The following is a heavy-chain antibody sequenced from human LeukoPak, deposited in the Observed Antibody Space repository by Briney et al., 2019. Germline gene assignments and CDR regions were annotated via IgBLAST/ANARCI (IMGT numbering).Heavy chain of an antibody. V-gene: IGHV4-61*02. CDR3: ARTLAGYYYMDV. Sequence: SETLSLTCTVSGGSLSSSSYYWGWIRQPPGKGLEWIGRIYTSGSTNYNPSLKSRVTISVDTSKNQFSLKLSSVTAADTAVYYCARTLAGYYYMDVWGKGTTVTVSS. J-gene: IGHJ6*03. CDR1: GGSLSSSSYY. CDR2: IYTSGST. D-gene: IGHD3-10*01.